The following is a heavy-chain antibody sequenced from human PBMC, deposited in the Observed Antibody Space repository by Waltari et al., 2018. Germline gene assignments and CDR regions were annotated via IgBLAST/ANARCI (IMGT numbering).Heavy chain of an antibody. J-gene: IGHJ4*02. Sequence: QVQLQESGPGLVKPSQTLSLTCTVSGGSLSSGGYYWSWIRQHPGKGLEWIGYIYYSGSTYYNPSLKSRVTISVDTSKNQFSLKLSSVTAADTAVYYCARNVVVVAADPYYFDYWGQGTLVTVSS. D-gene: IGHD2-15*01. CDR1: GGSLSSGGYY. V-gene: IGHV4-31*03. CDR2: IYYSGST. CDR3: ARNVVVVAADPYYFDY.